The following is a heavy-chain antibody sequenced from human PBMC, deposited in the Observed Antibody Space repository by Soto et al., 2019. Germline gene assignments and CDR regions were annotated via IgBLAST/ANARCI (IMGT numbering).Heavy chain of an antibody. CDR1: GFSLRTSGGG. V-gene: IGHV2-5*02. Sequence: SGPTLVNPTQTLTLTCTFSGFSLRTSGGGVGRVLQPPGKALEWLALIYWDDDKRYSPSLKSRLTITKDTSKNQVVLTMTNMDPVDTATYYCAHRSSYYYGMDVWGQGTTVTVSS. D-gene: IGHD6-6*01. CDR2: IYWDDDK. J-gene: IGHJ6*02. CDR3: AHRSSYYYGMDV.